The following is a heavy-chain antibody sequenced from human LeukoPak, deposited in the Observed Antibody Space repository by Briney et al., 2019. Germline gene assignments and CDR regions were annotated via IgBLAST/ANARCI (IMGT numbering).Heavy chain of an antibody. V-gene: IGHV1-2*02. D-gene: IGHD3-22*01. Sequence: ASVKVSCKASGYTFTGYYMHWVRQAPGQGLEWMGWINPNSGGTNCAQKFQGRVTMTRDTSISTAYMELSRLRSDDTAVYYCARDYYDTILGLINWFDPWGQGTLVTVSS. J-gene: IGHJ5*02. CDR1: GYTFTGYY. CDR3: ARDYYDTILGLINWFDP. CDR2: INPNSGGT.